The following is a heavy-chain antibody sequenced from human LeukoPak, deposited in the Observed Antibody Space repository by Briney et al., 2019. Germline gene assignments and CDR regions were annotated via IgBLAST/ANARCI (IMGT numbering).Heavy chain of an antibody. CDR2: ISYDGSNK. D-gene: IGHD6-13*01. Sequence: PGGSLRLSCAASGFTFSSYGMHWVRQAPGKGLEWVAVISYDGSNKYYADSVKGRFTISRDNSKNTLYLQMNSLRAEDTAVYYCVISLSSSWMTYDYWGQGTLVTVSS. J-gene: IGHJ4*02. CDR3: VISLSSSWMTYDY. V-gene: IGHV3-30*03. CDR1: GFTFSSYG.